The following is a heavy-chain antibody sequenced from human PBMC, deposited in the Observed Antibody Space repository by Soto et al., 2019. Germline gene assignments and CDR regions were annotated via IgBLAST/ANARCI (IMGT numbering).Heavy chain of an antibody. CDR2: IYHSGST. J-gene: IGHJ6*02. CDR3: ARGPDFWSKFGMDV. Sequence: PSETLSLTCAVSVGSISSGGYSWSWIRQPPGKGLEWIGYIYHSGSTYYNPSLKSRVTISVDRSKNQFSLKLSSVTAADTAVYYCARGPDFWSKFGMDVWGQGTTVTVSS. V-gene: IGHV4-30-2*01. D-gene: IGHD3-3*01. CDR1: VGSISSGGYS.